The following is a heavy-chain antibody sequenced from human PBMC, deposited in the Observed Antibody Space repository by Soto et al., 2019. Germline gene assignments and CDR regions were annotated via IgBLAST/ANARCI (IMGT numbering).Heavy chain of an antibody. D-gene: IGHD6-13*01. J-gene: IGHJ4*02. Sequence: EAQLLESGGDLVQPGGSLRLSCAASEFSFDDSAMSWVRQAPGKGLEWVSSITYTGVSTYYADSVKGRFTISRDNSRDTLLLQMNRLRAEDTAIYYCAKSSVWYPYFDSWGQGTLVTVSS. CDR2: ITYTGVST. CDR3: AKSSVWYPYFDS. V-gene: IGHV3-23*01. CDR1: EFSFDDSA.